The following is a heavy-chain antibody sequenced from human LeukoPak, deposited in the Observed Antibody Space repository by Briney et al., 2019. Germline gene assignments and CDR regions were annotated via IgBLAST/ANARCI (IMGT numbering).Heavy chain of an antibody. V-gene: IGHV3-23*01. CDR3: AKDRTGTTGADWFDP. D-gene: IGHD1-1*01. J-gene: IGHJ5*02. Sequence: GGTLRLSCAASGFTFSSYGMNRVRQAPGKGLEWVSAISGSGGSTYYADSVTGRFTISRDNSKNTLYLQMNSLRAEDTALYYCAKDRTGTTGADWFDPWGQGALVTVSS. CDR2: ISGSGGST. CDR1: GFTFSSYG.